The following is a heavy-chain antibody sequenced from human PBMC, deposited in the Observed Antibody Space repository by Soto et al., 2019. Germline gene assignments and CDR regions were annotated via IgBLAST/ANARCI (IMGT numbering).Heavy chain of an antibody. J-gene: IGHJ6*02. CDR2: IDWDDDK. Sequence: SGPTRVNPTQILTLTCTFSGFSLITSGMCVSWIRQPPGKALEWLALIDWDDDKYYSTSLKTRLTISKDTSKNQVVLTMTNMDPVDTATYYCARIYPGGPYYYVMDVWGQGTTVTVS. D-gene: IGHD2-15*01. CDR1: GFSLITSGMC. CDR3: ARIYPGGPYYYVMDV. V-gene: IGHV2-70*01.